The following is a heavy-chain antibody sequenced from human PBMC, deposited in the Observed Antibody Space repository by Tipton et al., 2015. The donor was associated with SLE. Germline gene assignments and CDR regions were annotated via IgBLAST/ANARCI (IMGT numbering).Heavy chain of an antibody. J-gene: IGHJ4*02. CDR1: GYSFSSHW. D-gene: IGHD1-26*01. Sequence: VQLVQSGAEVKKPGESLKISCKGSGYSFSSHWIAWVRQMPGKGLECMGIIYPGDSETRYSPSFQGRVTISADKSINTAYLQWSSLNASDTAKYYCARQVPTTDFDYWGQRTLVTVSS. CDR3: ARQVPTTDFDY. V-gene: IGHV5-51*03. CDR2: IYPGDSET.